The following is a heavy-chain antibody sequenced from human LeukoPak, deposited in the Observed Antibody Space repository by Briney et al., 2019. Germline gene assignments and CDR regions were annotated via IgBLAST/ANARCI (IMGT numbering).Heavy chain of an antibody. CDR1: GGSISSYY. J-gene: IGHJ4*02. Sequence: SETLSLTCTVSGGSISSYYWSWIRQPPGKGLEWIGYIYYSGSTNYNPSLKSRVTISVDTSKNQFSLKLSSVAAADTAVYYCAREGDYYDSSGYYYQYYFDYWGQGTLVTVSS. CDR2: IYYSGST. D-gene: IGHD3-22*01. CDR3: AREGDYYDSSGYYYQYYFDY. V-gene: IGHV4-59*12.